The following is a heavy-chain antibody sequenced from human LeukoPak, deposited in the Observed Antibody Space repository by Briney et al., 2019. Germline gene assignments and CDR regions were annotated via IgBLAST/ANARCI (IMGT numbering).Heavy chain of an antibody. D-gene: IGHD6-6*01. CDR2: ISGSGGST. J-gene: IGHJ4*02. CDR3: AKVYDSSPHLYYFDY. Sequence: GGSLRLSCAASGFTFSSYAMSWVRQAPGKGLEWVSAISGSGGSTYYADSVKGRFTISRDNSKNTLYLQMNSLRAEDTAVYYCAKVYDSSPHLYYFDYWGQGTLVTVSS. CDR1: GFTFSSYA. V-gene: IGHV3-23*01.